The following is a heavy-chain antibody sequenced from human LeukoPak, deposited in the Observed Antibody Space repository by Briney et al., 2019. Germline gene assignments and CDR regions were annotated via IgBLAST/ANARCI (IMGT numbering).Heavy chain of an antibody. CDR1: GFTVSSNY. CDR2: IYSGGST. V-gene: IGHV3-66*01. Sequence: GGSLRLSCAASGFTVSSNYMSWVRQAPGKGLEWVSVIYSGGSTYYADSVKGRFTISRDNSKNTLYLQMNSLRAEDTAVYYCARDFGGSGSYYYYGMDVWGQGTTVTVSS. D-gene: IGHD3-10*01. CDR3: ARDFGGSGSYYYYGMDV. J-gene: IGHJ6*02.